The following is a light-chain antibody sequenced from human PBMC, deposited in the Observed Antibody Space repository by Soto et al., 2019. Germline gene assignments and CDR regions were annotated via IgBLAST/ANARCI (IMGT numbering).Light chain of an antibody. CDR2: GAS. J-gene: IGKJ3*01. Sequence: EIVLTQSPGTLSLSPGERATLSCRASQSVSSSYLAWYQQKPGQAPRLLIYGASSRATGIPDRFSGSGSGTYFTLTISRLEPEDFALYYCQQYGSSPRFTFGPGTKVDIK. CDR3: QQYGSSPRFT. V-gene: IGKV3-20*01. CDR1: QSVSSSY.